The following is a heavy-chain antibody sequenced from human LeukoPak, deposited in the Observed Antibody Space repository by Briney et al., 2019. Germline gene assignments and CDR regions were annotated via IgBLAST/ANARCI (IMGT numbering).Heavy chain of an antibody. CDR3: ARDRSYAVNQGGWLDP. V-gene: IGHV3-30*01. CDR2: TSDDGRKK. CDR1: GFTFSNFA. D-gene: IGHD2-2*01. Sequence: GGSLRLSCVASGFTFSNFAIHWVRKGPGKGLEWVAVTSDDGRKKYYADSVKGRFTISRDNSKNTLYLQMNSLRTDDTAIYYCARDRSYAVNQGGWLDPWGQETLVSVSS. J-gene: IGHJ5*02.